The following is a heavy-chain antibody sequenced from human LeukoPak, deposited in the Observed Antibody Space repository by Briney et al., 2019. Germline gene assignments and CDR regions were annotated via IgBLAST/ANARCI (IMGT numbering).Heavy chain of an antibody. CDR1: GVTFSSFA. CDR2: ISYHGRDT. V-gene: IGHV3-30*04. CDR3: AKEGIFPTYYFDY. J-gene: IGHJ4*02. Sequence: PGGSLRLSCAASGVTFSSFAMHWVRQAPGKGLEWVAVISYHGRDTYYADSVKGRYTISRDNSKNTLYLQLNSLGAEDTAVYYCAKEGIFPTYYFDYWGQGTLVTVSP. D-gene: IGHD3-3*01.